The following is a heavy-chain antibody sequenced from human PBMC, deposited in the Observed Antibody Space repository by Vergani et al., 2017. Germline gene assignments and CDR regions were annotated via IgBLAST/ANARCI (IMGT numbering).Heavy chain of an antibody. D-gene: IGHD3-22*01. V-gene: IGHV3-23*01. CDR1: GFTFSSYD. J-gene: IGHJ6*03. CDR3: AKDTHRWSSGYYGETDSYYMDV. CDR2: ISGSGGST. Sequence: EVQLLESGGGLVQPGGSLRLSCAASGFTFSSYDMSWVRQAPGKGLEWVSAISGSGGSTYYADSVKGRFTISRDNSKNTLYLQMNSLRAEDTAVYYCAKDTHRWSSGYYGETDSYYMDVWGKGTTVTVSS.